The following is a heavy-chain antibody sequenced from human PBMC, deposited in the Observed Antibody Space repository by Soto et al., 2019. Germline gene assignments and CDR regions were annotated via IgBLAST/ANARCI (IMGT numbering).Heavy chain of an antibody. D-gene: IGHD6-19*01. J-gene: IGHJ6*01. CDR1: VCTFRSHG. Sequence: PGGSLRLSCASSVCTFRSHGMHCVRHSPGKGLESVAVLSYDGGNEYYADSVKGRFTVSRDNSKNTLYLEMNNLRAEDTAVYFCAKDRSATLSYYGMQFLGEGTTVKVS. V-gene: IGHV3-30*18. CDR2: LSYDGGNE. CDR3: AKDRSATLSYYGMQF.